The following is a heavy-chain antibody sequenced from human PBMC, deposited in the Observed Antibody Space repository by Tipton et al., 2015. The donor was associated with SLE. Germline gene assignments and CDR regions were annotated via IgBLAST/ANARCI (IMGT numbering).Heavy chain of an antibody. CDR2: IYYSGTT. CDR1: GGSISSGSYY. D-gene: IGHD1-1*01. Sequence: TLSLTCTVSGGSISSGSYYWSWIRQPAGKGLEWIGYIYYSGTTYYNPSLKSRLTISVDTSKNQFSLKLSSVTAADTAVYYCARGPQLGIHFDSWGQGALVTVSS. CDR3: ARGPQLGIHFDS. J-gene: IGHJ4*02. V-gene: IGHV4-31*03.